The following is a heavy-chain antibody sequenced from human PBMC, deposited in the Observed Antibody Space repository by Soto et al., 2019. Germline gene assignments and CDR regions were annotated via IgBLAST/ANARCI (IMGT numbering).Heavy chain of an antibody. V-gene: IGHV4-38-2*01. J-gene: IGHJ5*02. CDR3: ARFITWFDP. CDR2: IYYSGST. Sequence: SETLSLTCAVSGDSISRGYHWAWIRQPPTKGLEWIASIYYSGSTYYNPSLKSRVTISVDTSKNQFSLKLSSVTAADTAVYYCARFITWFDPWGQGTLVTVSS. CDR1: GDSISRGYH. D-gene: IGHD1-20*01.